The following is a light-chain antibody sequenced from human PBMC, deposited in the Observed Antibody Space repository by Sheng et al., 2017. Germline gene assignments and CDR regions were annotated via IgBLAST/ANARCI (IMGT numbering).Light chain of an antibody. V-gene: IGKV1-9*01. CDR1: QGISSY. Sequence: DIQLTQSPSFLSASVGDTVTITCRASQGISSYLAWFQQKPGKAPELLIYAASTLQSGVPSRFSGSGSGTEFTLTISSLQPDDFATYYCQQLNTYPITFGQGTRLEIK. J-gene: IGKJ5*01. CDR3: QQLNTYPIT. CDR2: AAS.